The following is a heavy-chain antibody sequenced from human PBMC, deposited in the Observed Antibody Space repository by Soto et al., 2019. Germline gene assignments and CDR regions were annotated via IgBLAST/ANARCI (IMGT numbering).Heavy chain of an antibody. CDR1: GFTFDDYA. Sequence: HPGGSLRLSCAASGFTFDDYAMHWVRQAPGKGLEWVSGIWWNSGSIGYADSVKGRFTISRDNSKNTLYLQMNSLRAEDTAVYYCARDRQSGWRYYYYYGMDVWGQGTTVTVSS. CDR3: ARDRQSGWRYYYYYGMDV. D-gene: IGHD6-19*01. V-gene: IGHV3-9*01. CDR2: IWWNSGSI. J-gene: IGHJ6*02.